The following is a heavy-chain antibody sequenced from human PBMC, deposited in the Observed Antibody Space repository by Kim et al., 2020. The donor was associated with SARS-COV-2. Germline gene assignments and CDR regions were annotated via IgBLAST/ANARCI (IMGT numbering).Heavy chain of an antibody. D-gene: IGHD2-21*02. CDR3: ARGGNSGGMDV. CDR2: IWYDGSNK. Sequence: GGSLRLSCAASGFIFSNSGMHWVRQAPGKGLEWVAVIWYDGSNKYYADSVKGRFTISRDNSKNTLYLQMNSLRAEDTAVYYCARGGNSGGMDVWGQGSTVTVSS. CDR1: GFIFSNSG. V-gene: IGHV3-33*01. J-gene: IGHJ6*02.